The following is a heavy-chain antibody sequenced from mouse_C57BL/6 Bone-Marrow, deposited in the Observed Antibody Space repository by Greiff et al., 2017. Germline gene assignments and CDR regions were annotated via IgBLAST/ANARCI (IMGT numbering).Heavy chain of an antibody. CDR1: GFTFSSYA. J-gene: IGHJ4*01. V-gene: IGHV5-4*03. D-gene: IGHD2-2*01. CDR2: ISDGGSYT. CDR3: ARVAYGFYAMDY. Sequence: EVKLVESGGGLVKPGGSLKLSCAASGFTFSSYAMSWVRQTPEKRLEWVATISDGGSYTYYPDNVKGRFTISRDNAKNNLYLQMSHLKSEDTAMYYGARVAYGFYAMDYWGQGTSVTVSS.